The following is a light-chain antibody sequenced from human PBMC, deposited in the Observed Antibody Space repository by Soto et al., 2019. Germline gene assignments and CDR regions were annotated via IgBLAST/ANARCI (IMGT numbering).Light chain of an antibody. V-gene: IGKV3-15*01. CDR2: GVS. Sequence: EIVMTQSPATLSVSPGESATVSCRSSQSVSSNLAWYQQKPGQAPRLLIYGVSTRATGIPARFSGSGSETKFTLTISSLQSEDFAVYYCQQYNNWPPLTFGGGTKVDIK. CDR3: QQYNNWPPLT. CDR1: QSVSSN. J-gene: IGKJ4*01.